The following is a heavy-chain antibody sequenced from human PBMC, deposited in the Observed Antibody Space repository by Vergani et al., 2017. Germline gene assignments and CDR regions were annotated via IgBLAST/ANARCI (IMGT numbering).Heavy chain of an antibody. CDR2: ISSSGSTI. V-gene: IGHV3-48*03. Sequence: EVQLVESGGGLVQPGGSLRLSCAASGFTFSSYEMNWVRQAPGKGLEWVSYISSSGSTIYYADSVKGRFTISRDNAKNSLYLQMNSLRAEDTALYHCARDGITGSFDPWGQGTLVTVSS. CDR3: ARDGITGSFDP. D-gene: IGHD1-20*01. J-gene: IGHJ5*02. CDR1: GFTFSSYE.